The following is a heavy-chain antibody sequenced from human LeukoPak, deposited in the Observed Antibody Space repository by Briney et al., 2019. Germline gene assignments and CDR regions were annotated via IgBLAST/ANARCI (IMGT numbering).Heavy chain of an antibody. V-gene: IGHV4-39*07. Sequence: PSETLSLTCTVSGGSISSSSYYWGWIRQPPGKGLEWIGSIYYSGSTYYNPSLKSRVTISVDTSKNQFSLKLSSVTAADTAVYYCARVPQITIFGVVHDAFDIWGQGTMVTVSS. CDR3: ARVPQITIFGVVHDAFDI. J-gene: IGHJ3*02. D-gene: IGHD3-3*01. CDR2: IYYSGST. CDR1: GGSISSSSYY.